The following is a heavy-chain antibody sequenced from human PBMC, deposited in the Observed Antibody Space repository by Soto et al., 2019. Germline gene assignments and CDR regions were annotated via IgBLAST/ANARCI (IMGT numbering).Heavy chain of an antibody. CDR2: MSLNRGSI. CDR1: GFTFDDFA. CDR3: AKDISLGELSAPDH. D-gene: IGHD3-16*02. J-gene: IGHJ4*02. Sequence: YLRLSCVASGFTFDDFAMHWVRQAPGKGLEWVSGMSLNRGSIVYADSVKGRFTISRDNAKNSLYLQMNSLRPEDTALYYCAKDISLGELSAPDHWGQGTLVTVSS. V-gene: IGHV3-9*01.